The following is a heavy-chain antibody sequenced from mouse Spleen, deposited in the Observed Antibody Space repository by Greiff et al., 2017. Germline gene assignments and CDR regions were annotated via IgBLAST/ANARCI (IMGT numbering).Heavy chain of an antibody. CDR1: GYTFTSYW. J-gene: IGHJ3*01. Sequence: QVQLQQPGAELVMPGASVKLSCKASGYTFTSYWMHWVKQRPGQGLEWIGEIDPSASYTNYNQKFKGKATLTVDKSSSTAYMQLSSRTTVDSAVYYCAKRNSSCYVVFADGGEGTLVTVSA. V-gene: IGHV1-69*01. CDR3: AKRNSSCYVVFAD. CDR2: IDPSASYT. D-gene: IGHD3-1*01.